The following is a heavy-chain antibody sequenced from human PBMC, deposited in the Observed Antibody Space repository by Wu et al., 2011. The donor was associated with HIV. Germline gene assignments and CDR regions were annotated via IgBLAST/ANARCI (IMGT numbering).Heavy chain of an antibody. Sequence: QVQLVQSGAEVKKPGSSVKVSCKASGATFSSYAISWVRQAPGQGLEWMGRFIPVFDTANYAQKFQGRVTITADESTSTAYMELSGLTSEDTAIYYCARDPVGATSPAEYFQHWGQGTLVTVAS. J-gene: IGHJ1*01. D-gene: IGHD1-26*01. CDR2: FIPVFDTA. V-gene: IGHV1-69*18. CDR1: GATFSSYA. CDR3: ARDPVGATSPAEYFQH.